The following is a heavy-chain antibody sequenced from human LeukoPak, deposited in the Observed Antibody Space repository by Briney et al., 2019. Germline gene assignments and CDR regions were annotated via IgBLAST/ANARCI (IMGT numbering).Heavy chain of an antibody. CDR1: GYSFTSYW. D-gene: IGHD6-19*01. V-gene: IGHV5-51*01. CDR3: ARYYSSGWYYFDY. J-gene: IGHJ4*02. Sequence: HRESLKTSCKGSGYSFTSYWIGWVRQMPGKGLEWMGIIYPGDSDTRYSPSFQGQVTISADKSISTAYLQWSSLKASDTAMYYCARYYSSGWYYFDYWGQGTLVTVSS. CDR2: IYPGDSDT.